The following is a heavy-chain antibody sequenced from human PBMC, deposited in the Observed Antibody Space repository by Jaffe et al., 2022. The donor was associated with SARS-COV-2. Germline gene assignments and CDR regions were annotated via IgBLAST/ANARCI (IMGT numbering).Heavy chain of an antibody. CDR2: IKSKSDGGTT. CDR1: GLTFSDAW. D-gene: IGHD2-8*01. V-gene: IGHV3-15*01. CDR3: TTSAERTKSYYYTMDV. Sequence: EVQLVESGGGLVKPGGSLRLSCAASGLTFSDAWMTWVRQAPGKGLEWVGRIKSKSDGGTTDHGAPVKGRFSISRDDSKNTVYLQMNSLKTEDTAVYYCTTSAERTKSYYYTMDVWGQGTTVTVSS. J-gene: IGHJ6*02.